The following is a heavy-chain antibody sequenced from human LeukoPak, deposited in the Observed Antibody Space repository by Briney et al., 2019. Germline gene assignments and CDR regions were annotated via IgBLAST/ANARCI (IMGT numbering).Heavy chain of an antibody. J-gene: IGHJ5*02. V-gene: IGHV3-23*01. CDR1: GFIFGSYA. Sequence: GGSLRLSCAASGFIFGSYAMSWVRQGPEKGLEWVSTISPSGSATYYADSVKGRFTISRDNSKTTLYLQMDSLRDEDTALYHCTRDKSASSPREWFDPWGQGTVVTVSS. CDR2: ISPSGSAT. CDR3: TRDKSASSPREWFDP. D-gene: IGHD6-6*01.